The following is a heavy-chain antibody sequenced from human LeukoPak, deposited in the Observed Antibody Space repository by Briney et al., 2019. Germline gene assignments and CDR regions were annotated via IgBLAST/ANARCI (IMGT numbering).Heavy chain of an antibody. CDR2: IIPILDVA. CDR1: GGTFNTYA. CDR3: ARFPVRGYTYGSVIHHMDV. V-gene: IGHV1-69*04. D-gene: IGHD5-18*01. J-gene: IGHJ6*02. Sequence: SVKVSCKASGGTFNTYAITWVRQAPGQGLEWMGRIIPILDVADSAQRFQGRVTITADRSTSTVYKELNSLRSEDTAIYYCARFPVRGYTYGSVIHHMDVWGQGTTVIVSS.